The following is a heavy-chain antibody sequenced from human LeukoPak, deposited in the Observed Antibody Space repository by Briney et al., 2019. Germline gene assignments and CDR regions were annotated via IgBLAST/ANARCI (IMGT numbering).Heavy chain of an antibody. CDR1: GFIFRDYT. J-gene: IGHJ5*02. CDR3: ARDLRQEFDP. V-gene: IGHV3-21*06. CDR2: ISSDPSYI. Sequence: KAGGSLRLSCAASGFIFRDYTMNWVRQAPGKGLEWVSSISSDPSYIFYADSVKGRFTISRDNAANSLYLQMNSLRVEDTAVYYCARDLRQEFDPWGQGTLVSVSS.